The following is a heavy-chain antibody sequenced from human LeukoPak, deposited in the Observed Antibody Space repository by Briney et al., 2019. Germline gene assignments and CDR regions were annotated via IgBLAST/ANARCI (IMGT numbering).Heavy chain of an antibody. CDR1: GGTFSSYA. D-gene: IGHD5-18*01. CDR2: IIPIFGTA. J-gene: IGHJ4*02. V-gene: IGHV1-69*13. CDR3: ARAIGIQLWSALFDY. Sequence: SVKVSCKASGGTFSSYAISWVRQAPGQGLEWMGGIIPIFGTANYAQKFQGRVTITADESTSTAYMELGSLRSEDTAVYYCARAIGIQLWSALFDYWGQGTLVTVSS.